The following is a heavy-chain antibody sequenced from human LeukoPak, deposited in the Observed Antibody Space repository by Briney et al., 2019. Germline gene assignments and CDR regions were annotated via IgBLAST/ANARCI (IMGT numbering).Heavy chain of an antibody. J-gene: IGHJ4*02. CDR2: IYYSGTT. Sequence: SETLSLTCTVSGGSMSSFYWSWIRQPPGKGLEWIGYIYYSGTTNYNPSLKSRVTISVDTSKNQFSLKLSSVTAADTAVYYCAREGDTYCGGDCYSYWGQGTLVTVSS. CDR3: AREGDTYCGGDCYSY. D-gene: IGHD2-21*02. CDR1: GGSMSSFY. V-gene: IGHV4-59*01.